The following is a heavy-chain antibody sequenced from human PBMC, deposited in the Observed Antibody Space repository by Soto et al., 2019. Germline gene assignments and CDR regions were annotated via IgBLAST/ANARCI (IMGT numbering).Heavy chain of an antibody. J-gene: IGHJ6*02. CDR1: GGTFSSYA. Sequence: QVQLVQSGAEVKKPRSSVKVSCKASGGTFSSYAISWVRQAPGQGLEWMGGIIPISGTANYAQKFQGRVTITTDESTSTAYMALRRLRSEDTAVYYCASLSSFHGMTIFGVVNPYDYGMAVWGQGTTVTVSS. CDR3: ASLSSFHGMTIFGVVNPYDYGMAV. CDR2: IIPISGTA. D-gene: IGHD3-3*01. V-gene: IGHV1-69*05.